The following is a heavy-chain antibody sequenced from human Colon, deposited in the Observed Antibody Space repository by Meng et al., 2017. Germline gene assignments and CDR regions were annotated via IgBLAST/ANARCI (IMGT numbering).Heavy chain of an antibody. V-gene: IGHV1-18*01. J-gene: IGHJ5*02. D-gene: IGHD5-12*01. CDR2: SAYNGKT. Sequence: QAQLVQSGAEVKKPGASVRFSCKASGYTFPPYGFTWVQQAPEQGLEWVGWSAYNGKTNYAEKLQDRVTMTTDTSTTTAYMELRNLRSDDTAVYYCARVPVAHNWFDPWGQGTLVTVSS. CDR1: GYTFPPYG. CDR3: ARVPVAHNWFDP.